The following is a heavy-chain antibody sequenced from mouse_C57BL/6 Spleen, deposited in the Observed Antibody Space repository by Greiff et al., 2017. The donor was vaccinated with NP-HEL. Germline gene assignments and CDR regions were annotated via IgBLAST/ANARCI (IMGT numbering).Heavy chain of an antibody. V-gene: IGHV5-16*01. J-gene: IGHJ2*01. Sequence: EVKVVESEGGLVQPGSSMKLSCTASGFTFSDYYMAWVRQVPEKGLEWVANINYDGSSTYYLDSLKSRFIISRDNAKNILYLQMSSLKSEDTATYYCARAQLPYFDYWGQGTTLTVSS. CDR1: GFTFSDYY. CDR2: INYDGSST. CDR3: ARAQLPYFDY. D-gene: IGHD1-1*01.